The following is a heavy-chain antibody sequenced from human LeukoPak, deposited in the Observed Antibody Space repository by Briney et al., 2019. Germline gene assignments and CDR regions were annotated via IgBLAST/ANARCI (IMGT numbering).Heavy chain of an antibody. Sequence: SETLSLTCAVSGGSISSGGYSWSWIRQPPGKGLEWIGYIYHGGNTYYNPSLKSRVAISADRSKNQFSLKLSSVTAADTAAYYCARAGHAFDIWGQGTMVTVSS. V-gene: IGHV4-30-2*01. CDR1: GGSISSGGYS. CDR3: ARAGHAFDI. J-gene: IGHJ3*02. CDR2: IYHGGNT.